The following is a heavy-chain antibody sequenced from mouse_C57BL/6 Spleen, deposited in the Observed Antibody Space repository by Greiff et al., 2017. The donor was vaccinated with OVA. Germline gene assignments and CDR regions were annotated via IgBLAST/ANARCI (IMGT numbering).Heavy chain of an antibody. J-gene: IGHJ1*03. CDR3: AREGGDYDGYWYFDV. D-gene: IGHD2-4*01. V-gene: IGHV1-55*01. CDR2: IYPGSGST. Sequence: QVQLQQPGAELVKPGASVKMSCKASGYTFTSYWITWVKQRPGQGLEWIGDIYPGSGSTNYNEKFKSKATLTVDTSSSTAYMQLSSLTSEDSAVYSCAREGGDYDGYWYFDVWGTGTTVTVSS. CDR1: GYTFTSYW.